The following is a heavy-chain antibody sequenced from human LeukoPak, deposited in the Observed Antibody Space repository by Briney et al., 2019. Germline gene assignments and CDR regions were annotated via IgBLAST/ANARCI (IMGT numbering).Heavy chain of an antibody. D-gene: IGHD3-3*01. CDR3: ARAGTYDFWSGYADY. J-gene: IGHJ4*02. CDR2: ISAYNGNT. V-gene: IGHV1-18*01. CDR1: GYTFTSYG. Sequence: GASVKVSCKASGYTFTSYGISWVRQAPGQGLEWRGWISAYNGNTNYAQKLQGRVTMTTDTSTSTAYMELRSLRSDDTAVYYCARAGTYDFWSGYADYWGQGTLVTVSS.